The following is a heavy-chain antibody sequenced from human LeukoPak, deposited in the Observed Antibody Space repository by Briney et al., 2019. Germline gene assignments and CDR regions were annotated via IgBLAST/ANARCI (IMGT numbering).Heavy chain of an antibody. V-gene: IGHV3-21*01. J-gene: IGHJ4*02. CDR3: ARARLGDDAFDY. D-gene: IGHD1-26*01. Sequence: PGGSLRLSCAASGFTFSSYSMHWVRQAPGKGLEWVSSISSSSSYIYYADSVKGRFTISRDNAKNSLYLQMNSLRAEDTAVYYCARARLGDDAFDYWGQGTLVTVPS. CDR2: ISSSSSYI. CDR1: GFTFSSYS.